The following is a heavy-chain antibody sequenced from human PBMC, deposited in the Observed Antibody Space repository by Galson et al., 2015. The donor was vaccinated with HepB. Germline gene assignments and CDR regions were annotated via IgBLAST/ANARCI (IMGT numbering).Heavy chain of an antibody. Sequence: SLRLSCAASGFIFSTYNMNWVRQAPGKGLEWVSSISSNSNYIYYADSVKGRFTISRDNAKNSLYLQMNSLRAEDTAVYYCARDALGTPGDYWGQGTLVTVSS. J-gene: IGHJ4*02. CDR1: GFIFSTYN. D-gene: IGHD7-27*01. CDR2: ISSNSNYI. V-gene: IGHV3-21*01. CDR3: ARDALGTPGDY.